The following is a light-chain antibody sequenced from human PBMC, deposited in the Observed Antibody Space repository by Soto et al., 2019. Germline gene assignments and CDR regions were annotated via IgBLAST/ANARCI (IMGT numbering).Light chain of an antibody. CDR3: SSYAGSNNYV. V-gene: IGLV2-8*01. CDR1: RSDVGGYNY. J-gene: IGLJ1*01. CDR2: EVS. Sequence: QSALTQPPSASGSPGHSVTLSCTGTRSDVGGYNYVSWYQQHPGKAPKLMIYEVSKRPSGVPDRFSGSKSGNTASLTVSGLQAEDEADYYCSSYAGSNNYVFGTGTKLTVL.